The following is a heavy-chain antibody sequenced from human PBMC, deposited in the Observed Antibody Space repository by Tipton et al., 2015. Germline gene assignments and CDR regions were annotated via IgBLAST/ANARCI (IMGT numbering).Heavy chain of an antibody. CDR1: GGSISSNDW. V-gene: IGHV4-4*02. Sequence: TLSLTCAVSGGSISSNDWWSWVRQSPGKGLEWIGEIHPRGNTIYNPSLESRVSISIDESNNQFSLNLRSVTAADTAVYYCARVGYCGGSCFSGYYGMDVWGRGTTVTVSS. CDR2: IHPRGNT. CDR3: ARVGYCGGSCFSGYYGMDV. D-gene: IGHD2-21*01. J-gene: IGHJ6*02.